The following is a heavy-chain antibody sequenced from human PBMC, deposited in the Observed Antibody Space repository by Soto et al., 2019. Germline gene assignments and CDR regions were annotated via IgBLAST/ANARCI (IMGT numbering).Heavy chain of an antibody. CDR2: ISYDGSNK. J-gene: IGHJ5*02. CDR1: GFTFSSYA. Sequence: GGSLRLSCAASGFTFSSYAMHWVRQAPGKGLEWVAVISYDGSNKYYADSVKGRFTIYRDNSKNTLYLQMNSLRAEDTAVYYCARVGLRFLEGFDPWGQGTLVTVSS. CDR3: ARVGLRFLEGFDP. V-gene: IGHV3-30-3*01. D-gene: IGHD3-3*01.